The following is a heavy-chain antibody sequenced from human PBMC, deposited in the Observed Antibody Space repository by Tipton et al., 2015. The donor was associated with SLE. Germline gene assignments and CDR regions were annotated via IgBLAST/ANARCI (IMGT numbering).Heavy chain of an antibody. CDR1: GFTFSSYG. J-gene: IGHJ4*02. CDR3: AKDDSSGYWHY. Sequence: SLRLSCAASGFTFSSYGMHWVRQAPGKGLEWVAVISYDGSNKYYADSVKGRFTISRDNSKNTLYLQMNSLRAEDTAVYYCAKDDSSGYWHYWGQGTLVTVSS. D-gene: IGHD3-22*01. V-gene: IGHV3-30*12. CDR2: ISYDGSNK.